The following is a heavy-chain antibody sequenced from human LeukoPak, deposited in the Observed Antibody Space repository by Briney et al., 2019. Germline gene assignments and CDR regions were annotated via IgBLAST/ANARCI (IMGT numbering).Heavy chain of an antibody. V-gene: IGHV1-69*05. CDR3: ARVRGDFWSGYYLAGYYYMDV. CDR2: IIPIFGTA. D-gene: IGHD3-3*01. J-gene: IGHJ6*03. Sequence: GASVKVSCKASGGTFSSYAISWVRQAPGQGLEWMGGIIPIFGTANYAQKFQGRVTITTDESTSTAYMELGSLRSEDTAVYYCARVRGDFWSGYYLAGYYYMDVWGKGTTVTVSS. CDR1: GGTFSSYA.